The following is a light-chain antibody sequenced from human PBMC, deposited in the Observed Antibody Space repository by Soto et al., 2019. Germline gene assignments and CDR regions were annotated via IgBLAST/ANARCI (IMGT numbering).Light chain of an antibody. J-gene: IGLJ2*01. V-gene: IGLV2-8*01. CDR3: SSYAGSNNVV. CDR2: EVT. Sequence: QSALSQPPSASGSPGQSVTISCTGTSSDVGGYNYVSWYQHHPGKAPKLMIYEVTKRPSGVPDRFSGSKSGNTASLTVSGIQAEEDSDYYCSSYAGSNNVVFGGGTKVTVL. CDR1: SSDVGGYNY.